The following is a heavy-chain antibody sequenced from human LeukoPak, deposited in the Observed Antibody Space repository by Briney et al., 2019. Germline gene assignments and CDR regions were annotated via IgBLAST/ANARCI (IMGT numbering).Heavy chain of an antibody. CDR1: GGSISSGSYY. Sequence: PSETLSLTCTVSGGSISSGSYYWSWIRQPAGKGLEWIGRIYTSGSTNYNPSLKSRVTISVDTPKNQFSLKLSSVTAADTAVYYCARDGYPGYYFDYWGQGTLVTVSS. CDR3: ARDGYPGYYFDY. CDR2: IYTSGST. V-gene: IGHV4-61*02. J-gene: IGHJ4*02. D-gene: IGHD5-12*01.